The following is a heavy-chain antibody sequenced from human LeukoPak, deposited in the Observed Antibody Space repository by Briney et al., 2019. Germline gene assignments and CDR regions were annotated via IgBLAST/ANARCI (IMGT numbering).Heavy chain of an antibody. D-gene: IGHD1-14*01. CDR2: INPDSGGA. V-gene: IGHV1-2*02. CDR1: GYPSTGYY. CDR3: ARAGTRGDFDY. J-gene: IGHJ4*02. Sequence: ASVKVSCKASGYPSTGYYVHWVRQAPGQGLEWMGCINPDSGGANYAQKFQGRVTMTRDTSISTAYIELTSDDRAVYYCARAGTRGDFDYWGQGTLVIVSS.